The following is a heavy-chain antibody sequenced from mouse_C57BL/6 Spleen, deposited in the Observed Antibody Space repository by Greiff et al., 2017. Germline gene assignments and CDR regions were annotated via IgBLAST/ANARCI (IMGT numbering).Heavy chain of an antibody. Sequence: EVQRVESGGDLVKPGGSLKLSCAASGFTFSSYGMSWVRQTPDKRLEWVAQIRLKSDNYATHYAVSVKGRFTISRYESKSSVYLHMNNLRAEDTGIYSCTGGTVVPRYWGQGTTLTVSS. CDR2: IRLKSDNYAT. CDR1: GFTFSSYG. D-gene: IGHD1-1*01. V-gene: IGHV6-3*01. J-gene: IGHJ2*01. CDR3: TGGTVVPRY.